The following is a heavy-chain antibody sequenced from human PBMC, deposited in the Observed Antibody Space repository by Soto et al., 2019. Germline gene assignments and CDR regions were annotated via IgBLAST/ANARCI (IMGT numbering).Heavy chain of an antibody. V-gene: IGHV4-39*01. Sequence: SETLSLTCTVSSGSISTGSTDYWCWIRQPPGKGLEWIGNIYNSGVTFYNPSLKTRVTISIDTSKNQFSLKLSSVTAADTAVYYCARHVWSIAAALNWIDPWGQGALVTVSS. D-gene: IGHD6-13*01. CDR3: ARHVWSIAAALNWIDP. CDR1: SGSISTGSTDY. CDR2: IYNSGVT. J-gene: IGHJ5*02.